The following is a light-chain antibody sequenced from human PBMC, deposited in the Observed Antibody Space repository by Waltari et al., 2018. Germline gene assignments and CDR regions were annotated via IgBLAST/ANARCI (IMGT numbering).Light chain of an antibody. Sequence: DIVMTQSPDSLAVSLGERATINCKSSQSVLYNSNNKNYLAWYQQKPGQPPKLLIYLASIRESGVPDRFSGSGSGTDFTLTISSLQAEDVAVYYCQQYYSTPLTFGGGTKVEIK. CDR2: LAS. J-gene: IGKJ4*01. V-gene: IGKV4-1*01. CDR3: QQYYSTPLT. CDR1: QSVLYNSNNKNY.